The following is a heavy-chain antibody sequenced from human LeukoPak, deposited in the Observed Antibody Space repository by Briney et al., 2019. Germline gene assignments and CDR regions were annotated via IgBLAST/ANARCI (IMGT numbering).Heavy chain of an antibody. V-gene: IGHV1-18*01. Sequence: ASVKVSCKASGYTFTSYGISWVRPAPGQGLEWMGWISAYNGNTNYAQKLQGRVTMTTDTSTSTAYMELRSLRSDDTAVYYCARDLNVLRYFDWLLGDAFDIWGQGTMVTVSS. CDR2: ISAYNGNT. D-gene: IGHD3-9*01. CDR3: ARDLNVLRYFDWLLGDAFDI. J-gene: IGHJ3*02. CDR1: GYTFTSYG.